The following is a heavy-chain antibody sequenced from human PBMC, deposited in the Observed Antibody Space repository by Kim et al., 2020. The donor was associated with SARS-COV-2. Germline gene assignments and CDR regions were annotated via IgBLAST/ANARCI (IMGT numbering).Heavy chain of an antibody. Sequence: SETLSLTCTVSGGSISSGGYYWSWIRQHPGKGLEWIGYIYYSGSTYYNPSLKSRVTISVDTSKNQFSLKLSSVTAADTAVYYCASSLGYCSSTSCYAGQYFDYWGQGTLVTVSS. V-gene: IGHV4-31*03. CDR1: GGSISSGGYY. CDR2: IYYSGST. J-gene: IGHJ4*02. D-gene: IGHD2-2*01. CDR3: ASSLGYCSSTSCYAGQYFDY.